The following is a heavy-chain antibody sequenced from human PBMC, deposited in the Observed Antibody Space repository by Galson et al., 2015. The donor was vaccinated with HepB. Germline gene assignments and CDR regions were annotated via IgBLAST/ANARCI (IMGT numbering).Heavy chain of an antibody. CDR2: ISAYNGNT. CDR3: ARGDWGWGGFDD. Sequence: SVKVSCKASGYTFTNYGISWVRQAPGQGLQWMGWISAYNGNTHYAQKLQGRVTMTTDTSTSTAYMALSSLRSDDTAVYYCARGDWGWGGFDDWGQGTLVTVSS. D-gene: IGHD7-27*01. CDR1: GYTFTNYG. J-gene: IGHJ4*02. V-gene: IGHV1-18*01.